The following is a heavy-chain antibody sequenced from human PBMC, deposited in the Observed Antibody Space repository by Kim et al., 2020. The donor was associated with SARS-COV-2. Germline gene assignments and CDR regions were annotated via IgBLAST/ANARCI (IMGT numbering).Heavy chain of an antibody. D-gene: IGHD3-22*01. V-gene: IGHV3-74*01. CDR1: GFSFTAFW. CDR3: ARGGSSGYTPGWFDP. CDR2: INSFGSST. J-gene: IGHJ5*02. Sequence: GGSLRLSCAASGFSFTAFWMHWVRQAPGKGLVWVSRINSFGSSTSYADSVKGRFTISRDNAKNTLYLQMNSLRVEDTAIYYCARGGSSGYTPGWFDPEAREPWSPSPQ.